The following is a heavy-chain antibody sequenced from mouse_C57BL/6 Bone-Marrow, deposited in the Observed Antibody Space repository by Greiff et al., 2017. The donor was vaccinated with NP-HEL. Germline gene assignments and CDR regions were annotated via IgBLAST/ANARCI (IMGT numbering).Heavy chain of an antibody. V-gene: IGHV14-4*01. J-gene: IGHJ3*01. CDR2: IDPENGDT. D-gene: IGHD1-1*01. Sequence: VQLKQSGAELVRPGASVKLSCTASGFNIKDDYMHWVKQRPEQGLEWIGWIDPENGDTEYASKFQGKATITADTSSNTAYLQLSSLTSEDTAVYYCILYYYGSSYVWFAYWGQGTLVTVSA. CDR3: ILYYYGSSYVWFAY. CDR1: GFNIKDDY.